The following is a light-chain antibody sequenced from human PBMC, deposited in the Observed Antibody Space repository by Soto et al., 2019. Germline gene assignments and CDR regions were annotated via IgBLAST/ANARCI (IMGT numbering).Light chain of an antibody. J-gene: IGLJ3*02. CDR2: EVR. Sequence: QSALTQPASVSGSAGQSITISCSGTMRDVGAYNLVSWYQQHPGTAPKLIIYEVRNRPSGISSRFSGSRSGNTASLTISGLQSEEEGPHYCSASPARSTLVFGGGTK. V-gene: IGLV2-14*01. CDR3: SASPARSTLV. CDR1: MRDVGAYNL.